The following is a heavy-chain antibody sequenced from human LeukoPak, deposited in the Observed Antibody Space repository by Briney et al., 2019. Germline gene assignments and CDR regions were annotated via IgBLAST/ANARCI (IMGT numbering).Heavy chain of an antibody. CDR2: IRSDGST. J-gene: IGHJ4*02. V-gene: IGHV3-74*01. CDR3: ASGWSGFGVGY. Sequence: TGGSLRLSCAASGFTFSSYWMHWVRQAPGKGLVWVSRIRSDGSTTYADSVKGRFTISRDNAKNTLYLQMNSLRAEDTAVYYCASGWSGFGVGYWGQGTLVTVSS. D-gene: IGHD5-12*01. CDR1: GFTFSSYW.